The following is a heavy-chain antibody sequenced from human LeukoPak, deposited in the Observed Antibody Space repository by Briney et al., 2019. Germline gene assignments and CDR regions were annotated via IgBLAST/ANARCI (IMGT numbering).Heavy chain of an antibody. CDR3: ARVGYSSGWSFVIYYYYMDV. D-gene: IGHD6-19*01. V-gene: IGHV4-34*01. J-gene: IGHJ6*03. Sequence: SETLSLTCAVYGGSFSGYYWSWIRQPPGKGLEWIGEINHSGSTNYNPSLKSRVTISVDTSKNQFSLKLSSVTAADTAVYYCARVGYSSGWSFVIYYYYMDVWGKGTTVTVSS. CDR1: GGSFSGYY. CDR2: INHSGST.